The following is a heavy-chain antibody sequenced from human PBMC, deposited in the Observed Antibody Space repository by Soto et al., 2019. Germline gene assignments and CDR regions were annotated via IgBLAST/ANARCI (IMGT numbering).Heavy chain of an antibody. CDR3: ARVPYDTTSYYAF. V-gene: IGHV1-46*01. J-gene: IGHJ4*02. CDR2: IDPSGGST. Sequence: QVRLVQSGAEVKKPGASVSISCKTSGFTFTTYYIHWVRQPPGQGIGWMGMIDPSGGSTTYAQKFQGRITMTSDMSTSTVYMELSSLRSEDTAVYYCARVPYDTTSYYAFWGQGTLVTVSS. CDR1: GFTFTTYY. D-gene: IGHD3-22*01.